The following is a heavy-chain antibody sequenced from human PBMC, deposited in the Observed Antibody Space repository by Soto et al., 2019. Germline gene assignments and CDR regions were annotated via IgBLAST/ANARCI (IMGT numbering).Heavy chain of an antibody. CDR2: INHSGST. Sequence: PSETLSLTCAVYGGSFSGYYWSWIRQPPGKGLEWIGEINHSGSTNYNPSLKSRVTISVDTSKNQFSLKLSSVTAADTAVYYCARDIVVVVAATPPADWFDPWGQGTLVTVSS. D-gene: IGHD2-15*01. J-gene: IGHJ5*02. V-gene: IGHV4-34*01. CDR1: GGSFSGYY. CDR3: ARDIVVVVAATPPADWFDP.